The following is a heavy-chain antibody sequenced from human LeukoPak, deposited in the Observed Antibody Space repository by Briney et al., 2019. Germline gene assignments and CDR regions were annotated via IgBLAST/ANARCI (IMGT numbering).Heavy chain of an antibody. CDR2: ISGSGGST. Sequence: PGGSLRLSCAASGFTFSSYAMSWVRHAPGEGLEWVSAISGSGGSTYYADSVKGRFTISRDNSKNTLYLQMNSLRAEDTAVYYCAKGPSGSYLVAFDIWGQGTMVTVSS. CDR1: GFTFSSYA. CDR3: AKGPSGSYLVAFDI. V-gene: IGHV3-23*01. D-gene: IGHD1-26*01. J-gene: IGHJ3*02.